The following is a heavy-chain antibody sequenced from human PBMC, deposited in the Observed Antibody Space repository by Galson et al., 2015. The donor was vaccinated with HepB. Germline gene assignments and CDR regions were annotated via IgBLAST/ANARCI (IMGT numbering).Heavy chain of an antibody. V-gene: IGHV1-3*01. J-gene: IGHJ3*02. CDR2: INAGNGNT. CDR3: ARAGGYDYYGSGTYYNADAFDI. CDR1: GYTFTNYA. D-gene: IGHD3-10*01. Sequence: SCKASGYTFTNYAMHWVRLAPGQRLEWMGWINAGNGNTRYSEKFQGRVTITGDTSVSTAYMELSSLRSEDTAVYYCARAGGYDYYGSGTYYNADAFDIWGQGTMVAVSS.